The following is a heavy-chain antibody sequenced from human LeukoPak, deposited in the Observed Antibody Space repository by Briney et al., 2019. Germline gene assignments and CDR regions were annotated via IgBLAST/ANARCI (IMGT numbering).Heavy chain of an antibody. CDR3: ASVGYSSGWYYFGY. D-gene: IGHD6-19*01. J-gene: IGHJ4*02. CDR2: INPNSGGT. Sequence: ASVKVSCKASGYTFTGYYMHWVRQAPGQGLEWMGWINPNSGGTNYAQKFQGRVTMTRDTSISTAYMELRSLRSDDTAVYYCASVGYSSGWYYFGYWGQGTLVTVSS. CDR1: GYTFTGYY. V-gene: IGHV1-2*02.